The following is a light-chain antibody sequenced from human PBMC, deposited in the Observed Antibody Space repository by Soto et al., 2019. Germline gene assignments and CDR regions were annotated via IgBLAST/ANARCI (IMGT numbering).Light chain of an antibody. CDR3: LQYYTYPRT. J-gene: IGKJ2*01. CDR1: QGIRND. V-gene: IGKV1-17*01. CDR2: AVS. Sequence: DIQMTQSPSSLSASVGDRVTITCRASQGIRNDLGWFQQKPGKAPKRLIYAVSNLESGVPSRFGGSGSATEFTLTISSLQAEDFATYYCLQYYTYPRTFGQGTKLEIK.